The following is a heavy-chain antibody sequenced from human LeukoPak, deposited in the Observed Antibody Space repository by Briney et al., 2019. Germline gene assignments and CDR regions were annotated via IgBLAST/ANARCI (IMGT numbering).Heavy chain of an antibody. CDR3: ASIGAAQHDY. V-gene: IGHV3-23*01. J-gene: IGHJ4*02. CDR1: GLTFSSYA. Sequence: GGSLTLSCAASGLTFSSYAMSWVRQTPGNGLEWVSVINGTGGSTYYADSVKGRFTTSRDNSKNTLYLQMNSVRAEDTAVYYCASIGAAQHDYWGQGTLVTVSS. CDR2: INGTGGST. D-gene: IGHD6-13*01.